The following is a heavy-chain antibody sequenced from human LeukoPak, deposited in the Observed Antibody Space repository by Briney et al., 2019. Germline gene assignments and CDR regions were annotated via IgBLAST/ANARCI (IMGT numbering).Heavy chain of an antibody. CDR2: IYYSGST. D-gene: IGHD1-26*01. Sequence: SETLSLTCTVSGGSISSYYWSWIRQPPGKGLEWIGYIYYSGSTNYNPSLKSRVTISVDTSRNQFSLKLSSVTAADTAVYYCARGLGGSYHYWGQGTLVTVSS. CDR3: ARGLGGSYHY. V-gene: IGHV4-59*01. J-gene: IGHJ4*02. CDR1: GGSISSYY.